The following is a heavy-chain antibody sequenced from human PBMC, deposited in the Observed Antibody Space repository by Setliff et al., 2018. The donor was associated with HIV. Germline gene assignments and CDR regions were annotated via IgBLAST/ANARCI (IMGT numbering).Heavy chain of an antibody. CDR2: ISYDGNSQ. J-gene: IGHJ4*02. V-gene: IGHV3-30*04. CDR1: GFTFSSYA. Sequence: GGSLRLSCAASGFTFSSYAMAWVRQAPGKGLEWVAVISYDGNSQYYADSVKGRFTLSRDNFRNTLYLQMNSLRPEDTAVYYCARVQQQLLQEDDYFDYWGQGTLVTVSS. CDR3: ARVQQQLLQEDDYFDY. D-gene: IGHD6-13*01.